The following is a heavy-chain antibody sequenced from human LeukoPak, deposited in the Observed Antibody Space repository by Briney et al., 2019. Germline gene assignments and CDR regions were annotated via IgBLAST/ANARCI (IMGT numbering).Heavy chain of an antibody. Sequence: GGSLRLSCAASGFTVSSNHMSWVRQAPGKGLEWVSVIYSGGNTYYADSVKGRFTISRDSSKNTLYLQMNSVRAEDTAVYYCARETVQAFDYWGQGTLVTVSS. D-gene: IGHD1-14*01. J-gene: IGHJ4*02. V-gene: IGHV3-53*01. CDR2: IYSGGNT. CDR1: GFTVSSNH. CDR3: ARETVQAFDY.